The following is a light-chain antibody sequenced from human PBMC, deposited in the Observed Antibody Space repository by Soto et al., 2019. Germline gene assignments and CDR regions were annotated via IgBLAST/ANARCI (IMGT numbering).Light chain of an antibody. V-gene: IGKV3-15*01. CDR3: QQYNNWPPYT. CDR1: QSVSNN. J-gene: IGKJ2*01. Sequence: EIVMTQSPATLSVSPGERVTLSCRASQSVSNNLAWYQQKPGQAPRLLIYGASTRATGIPVRFSGSGSGTEFTLTISGLQSEDFAVYYCQQYNNWPPYTFGQGNKLEIK. CDR2: GAS.